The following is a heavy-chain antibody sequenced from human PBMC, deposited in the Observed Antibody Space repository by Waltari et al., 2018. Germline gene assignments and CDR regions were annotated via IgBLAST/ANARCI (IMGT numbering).Heavy chain of an antibody. V-gene: IGHV1-2*06. Sequence: QVQLVQSGAEVKKPGASVKVSCKASGYTFTGYYMHWVRQAPGQGLEGMGRINPNSGRTNYAQKFQGRVTMTRDTSISTAYMELSRLRADDTAVYYCARSRDKEPYFDYWGQGTLVTVSS. CDR1: GYTFTGYY. J-gene: IGHJ4*02. CDR3: ARSRDKEPYFDY. CDR2: INPNSGRT. D-gene: IGHD1-26*01.